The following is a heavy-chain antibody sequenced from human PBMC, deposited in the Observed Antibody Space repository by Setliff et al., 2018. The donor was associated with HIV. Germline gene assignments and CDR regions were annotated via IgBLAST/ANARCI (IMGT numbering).Heavy chain of an antibody. Sequence: PSETLSLTCTVSGASIPGYYWSWIRQPPGKGLEWIGYIYCSGSTNYNPSLKSRVTISVDTSKNQFSLRLLSVTSADTAVYYCVRELLGSGGTVPEVNFFDSWGQGTLVTVSS. CDR3: VRELLGSGGTVPEVNFFDS. D-gene: IGHD1-26*01. CDR2: IYCSGST. CDR1: GASIPGYY. J-gene: IGHJ5*01. V-gene: IGHV4-59*01.